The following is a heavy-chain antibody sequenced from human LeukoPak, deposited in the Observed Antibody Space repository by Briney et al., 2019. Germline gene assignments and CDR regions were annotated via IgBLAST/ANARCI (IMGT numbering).Heavy chain of an antibody. CDR1: GGSISSRTYY. J-gene: IGHJ5*02. V-gene: IGHV4-39*07. CDR3: ARGVLGWFDP. Sequence: SETLSLTCTVSGGSISSRTYYWAWIRQPPGKGLEWIGEINHSGSTNYNPSLKCRVTISVDTSKNQFSLKLSSVTAADTAVYYCARGVLGWFDPWGQGTLVTVSS. D-gene: IGHD2-8*01. CDR2: INHSGST.